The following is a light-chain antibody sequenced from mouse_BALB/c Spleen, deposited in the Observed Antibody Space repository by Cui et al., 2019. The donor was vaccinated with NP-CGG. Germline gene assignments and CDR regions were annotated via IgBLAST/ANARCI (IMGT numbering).Light chain of an antibody. CDR3: ALWYSNHWV. J-gene: IGLJ1*01. Sequence: VVVTQESALTTSPGETVTLPCRSSTGAITTNNYANWVQEKPDHLFTGLIGGTNNRVPGVPARFSGSLIGDKAALTITGAQTEDEAIYFCALWYSNHWVFGGGTKLTVL. V-gene: IGLV1*01. CDR1: TGAITTNNY. CDR2: GTN.